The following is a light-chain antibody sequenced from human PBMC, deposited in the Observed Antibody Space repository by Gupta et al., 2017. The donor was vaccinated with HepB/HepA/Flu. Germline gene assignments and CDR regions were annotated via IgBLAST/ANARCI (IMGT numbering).Light chain of an antibody. CDR1: QRVSSY. J-gene: IGKJ5*01. CDR2: DAS. Sequence: EIVLTQSPAILSLSPGERATLSCRANQRVSSYLAWYQQKPGQAPRLLIYDASNRATGIPGRFSGSGSGTDFTLTISSLEPEDFAVYYCQQRSNWPLITFGQGTRLEIK. CDR3: QQRSNWPLIT. V-gene: IGKV3-11*01.